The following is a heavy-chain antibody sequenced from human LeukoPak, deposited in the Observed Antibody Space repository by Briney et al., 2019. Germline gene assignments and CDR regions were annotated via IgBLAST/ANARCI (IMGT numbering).Heavy chain of an antibody. Sequence: GRSLRLSCAASGFTFSNSVMHWVRQAPGKGLEWVAVISYDGSNKYYADSVKGRFTISRDNSKNTLYLQMNSLRAEDTAVYYCARASDYYDSSGYSDYWGQGTLVTVSS. CDR3: ARASDYYDSSGYSDY. J-gene: IGHJ4*02. CDR2: ISYDGSNK. CDR1: GFTFSNSV. V-gene: IGHV3-30-3*01. D-gene: IGHD3-22*01.